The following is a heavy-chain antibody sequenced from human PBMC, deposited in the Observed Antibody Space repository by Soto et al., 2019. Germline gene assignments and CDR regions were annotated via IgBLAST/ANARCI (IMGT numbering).Heavy chain of an antibody. J-gene: IGHJ4*02. CDR2: IWYDGSNK. CDR3: ARDRGDYYDSSGFFDY. D-gene: IGHD3-22*01. Sequence: QVQLVESGGGVVQPGRSLRLSCAASGFTFSSYGMHWVRQAPGKGLEWVAVIWYDGSNKYYADSVKGRFTTSRDNSKNPLYLQMNSLRAEDTAVYYCARDRGDYYDSSGFFDYWGQGTLVTVSS. V-gene: IGHV3-33*01. CDR1: GFTFSSYG.